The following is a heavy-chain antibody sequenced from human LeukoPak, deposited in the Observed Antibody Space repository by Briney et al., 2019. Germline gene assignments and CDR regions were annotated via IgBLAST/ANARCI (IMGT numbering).Heavy chain of an antibody. CDR2: IKSKTDGGTT. V-gene: IGHV3-15*01. CDR3: FNDYGDYAPGY. CDR1: GCTFSNAW. J-gene: IGHJ4*02. Sequence: GGSLRLSCAASGCTFSNAWMSWVRQAPGKGLEWVGRIKSKTDGGTTDYAAPVKGRFTISRDDSKNTLYLQMNSLKTEDTAVYYCFNDYGDYAPGYWGQGTLVTVSS. D-gene: IGHD4-17*01.